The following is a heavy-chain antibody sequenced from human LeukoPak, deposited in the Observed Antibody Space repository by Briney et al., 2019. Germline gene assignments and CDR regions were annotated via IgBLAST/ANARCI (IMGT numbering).Heavy chain of an antibody. Sequence: SETLSLTCTVSGYSISSGYYWGWIRQPPGKGLEWIGSIYHSGSTYYNPSLKSRVTISVDTSKNQFSLKLSSVTAADTAVYYCARARGPNFQRYFDYRGQGTLVTVSS. CDR3: ARARGPNFQRYFDY. CDR1: GYSISSGYY. J-gene: IGHJ4*02. D-gene: IGHD2/OR15-2a*01. V-gene: IGHV4-38-2*02. CDR2: IYHSGST.